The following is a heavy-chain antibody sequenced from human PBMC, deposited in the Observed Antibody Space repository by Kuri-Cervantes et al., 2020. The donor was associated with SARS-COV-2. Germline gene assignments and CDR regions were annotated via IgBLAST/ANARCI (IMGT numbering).Heavy chain of an antibody. CDR2: IDSSSYYI. D-gene: IGHD6-19*01. V-gene: IGHV3-21*04. Sequence: GGSLRLSCAASGFTFSGYSMNWIRQAPGKGLEWVASIDSSSYYIYHADSVKGRLTISRDNAKTSLYLQMNSLRADDTAVYYCAKIAGYNSGWYDDWGQGTLVTVSS. CDR3: AKIAGYNSGWYDD. J-gene: IGHJ5*02. CDR1: GFTFSGYS.